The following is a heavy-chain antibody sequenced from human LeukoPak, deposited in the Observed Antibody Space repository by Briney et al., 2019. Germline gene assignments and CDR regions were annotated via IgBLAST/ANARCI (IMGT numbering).Heavy chain of an antibody. J-gene: IGHJ4*02. CDR2: INPNSGGT. CDR1: GCTFTDYY. CDR3: ARGRYYHSSGYYSIDGDLDY. Sequence: ASVKVSCKASGCTFTDYYMHWVRQAPGQGLEWMGWINPNSGGTNYAQKFQGRVTMTRDTSISTAYMELSRLRSDDTAVYYCARGRYYHSSGYYSIDGDLDYWGQGTLVTVSS. V-gene: IGHV1-2*02. D-gene: IGHD3-22*01.